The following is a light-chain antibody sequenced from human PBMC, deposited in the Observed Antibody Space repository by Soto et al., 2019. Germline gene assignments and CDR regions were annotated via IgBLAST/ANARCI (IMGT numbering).Light chain of an antibody. J-gene: IGKJ2*01. CDR2: AAS. Sequence: DIQMTQSPSSLSASVGDRVTITCRARQNINTYLNWCQQKPGKAPNLLIFAASSLQSGVPSRFSGSGSETDFTLTISSLQPEDFATYYCQQSYSTPYTFGQGTKLE. CDR3: QQSYSTPYT. CDR1: QNINTY. V-gene: IGKV1-39*01.